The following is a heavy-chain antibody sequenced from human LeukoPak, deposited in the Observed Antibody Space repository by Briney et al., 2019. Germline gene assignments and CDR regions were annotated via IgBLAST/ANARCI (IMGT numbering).Heavy chain of an antibody. D-gene: IGHD4-23*01. Sequence: GGSLRLSCEASAFTFSSYWMSWVRQAPGKGLEWVANMKEDGGEINYVDSVKGRFTISRDNAKNSLFLQMNSLRVEDTAVYYCARDRGYSTFGYWGQGTLVTVPS. CDR3: ARDRGYSTFGY. V-gene: IGHV3-7*01. J-gene: IGHJ4*02. CDR1: AFTFSSYW. CDR2: MKEDGGEI.